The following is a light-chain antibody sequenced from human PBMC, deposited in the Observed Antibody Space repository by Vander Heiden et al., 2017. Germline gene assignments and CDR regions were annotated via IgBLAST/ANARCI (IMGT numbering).Light chain of an antibody. V-gene: IGLV1-40*01. CDR1: SSNIGAGYN. CDR2: HNS. CDR3: QSYDSSLSGSRV. J-gene: IGLJ3*02. Sequence: QSVLTQPPSVSGAPGQRVTISCTGSSSNIGAGYNVHWYQQLPGTAPTLLICHNSNRPSGVPDRFSGSKSGTAASLAITGLQVEDEADYYCQSYDSSLSGSRVFGGGTKVTVV.